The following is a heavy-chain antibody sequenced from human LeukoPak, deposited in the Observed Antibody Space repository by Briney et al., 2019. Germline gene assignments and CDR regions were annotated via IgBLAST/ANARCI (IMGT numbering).Heavy chain of an antibody. V-gene: IGHV3-30*18. Sequence: GGSLRLSCAASGFTFSSYGMHWVRQAPGKGLEWVAVISYGGSNKYYADSVKGRFTISRDNSKNTLYLQMNSLRAEDTAVYYCAKDTYTALDYWGQGTLVTVSS. D-gene: IGHD5-18*01. CDR2: ISYGGSNK. CDR1: GFTFSSYG. J-gene: IGHJ4*02. CDR3: AKDTYTALDY.